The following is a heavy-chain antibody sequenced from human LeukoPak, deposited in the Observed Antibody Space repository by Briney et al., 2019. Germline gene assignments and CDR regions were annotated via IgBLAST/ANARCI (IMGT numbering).Heavy chain of an antibody. J-gene: IGHJ4*02. V-gene: IGHV3-21*01. Sequence: GGSLRLSCAASGFTFSSYSMNWVRQAPGKGLEWVSSISSSSSSYIYYADSVKGRFTISRDNSKNTLYLQMNSLRAEDTAVYYCARDRSSKFYYSDYWGQGTLVTVSS. CDR1: GFTFSSYS. CDR3: ARDRSSKFYYSDY. CDR2: ISSSSSSYI.